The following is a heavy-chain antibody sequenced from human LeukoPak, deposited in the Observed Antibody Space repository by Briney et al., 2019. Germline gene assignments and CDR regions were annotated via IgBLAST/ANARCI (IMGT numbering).Heavy chain of an antibody. CDR1: GFTFSSYG. CDR3: AKDVKRYYFDY. Sequence: PGGSLRLSCAASGFTFSSYGMHWVRQAPGKGLEWVAVISYDGSNKYYADSVKGRFTISRDNSKNTLYLQMNSLRAEDTAVYYCAKDVKRYYFDYWGQGTLVTVSS. V-gene: IGHV3-30*18. J-gene: IGHJ4*02. CDR2: ISYDGSNK.